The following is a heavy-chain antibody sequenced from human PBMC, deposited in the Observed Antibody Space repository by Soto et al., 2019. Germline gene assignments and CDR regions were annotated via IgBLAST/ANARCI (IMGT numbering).Heavy chain of an antibody. V-gene: IGHV4-59*02. CDR1: GDYVSEPY. Sequence: SETLSLTCTISGDYVSEPYWTSIRQPPGQHLELIGYISYRGRTNYNSSLRSRVTISVETSKNTFSLKLSSVNAEDTAVYYCARVGETVLVPAAMSAFDIWGQGRMVTVSS. CDR2: ISYRGRT. J-gene: IGHJ3*02. D-gene: IGHD2-2*01. CDR3: ARVGETVLVPAAMSAFDI.